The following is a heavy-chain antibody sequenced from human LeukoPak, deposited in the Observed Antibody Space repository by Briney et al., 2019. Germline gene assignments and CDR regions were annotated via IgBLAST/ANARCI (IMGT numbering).Heavy chain of an antibody. CDR2: IYTSGST. CDR3: AILEQVYRWYGAFDM. J-gene: IGHJ3*02. V-gene: IGHV4-59*10. D-gene: IGHD5/OR15-5a*01. CDR1: GGSFSSYY. Sequence: SETLSLTCTVFGGSFSSYYWSWIRQPPGKGLEWIGGIYTSGSTTYNPSLKSRVTISVDTSKSQPCLRLSSVPPAGPAVYYCAILEQVYRWYGAFDMWGQGTVVTVS.